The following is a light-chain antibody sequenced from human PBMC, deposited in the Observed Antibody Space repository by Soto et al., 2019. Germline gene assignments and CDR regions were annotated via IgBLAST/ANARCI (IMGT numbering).Light chain of an antibody. Sequence: DIQMTQSPSTLSASVGDRVTITCRASQSIGSWLAWYQQKPGKAPNLLIYEASILETGVPSRFSGSGSGTEFNLTIGSLQPDDFATYFCQQCDTYPWTFGQGTKVEIK. CDR2: EAS. CDR1: QSIGSW. V-gene: IGKV1-5*03. CDR3: QQCDTYPWT. J-gene: IGKJ1*01.